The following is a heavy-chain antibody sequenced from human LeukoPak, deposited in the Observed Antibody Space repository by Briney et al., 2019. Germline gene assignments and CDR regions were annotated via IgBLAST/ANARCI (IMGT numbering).Heavy chain of an antibody. V-gene: IGHV3-74*01. CDR3: ARDLTGAVFDF. Sequence: GGSQRLSCAASGFTFSSYWMHWVRQAPGKGLVCVSRITSDGSSTSYADSVRGRFTISRDNAKNTVYLQMNSLRAEDTAVYYCARDLTGAVFDFWGQGTLVTVSS. J-gene: IGHJ4*02. CDR2: ITSDGSST. CDR1: GFTFSSYW. D-gene: IGHD1-26*01.